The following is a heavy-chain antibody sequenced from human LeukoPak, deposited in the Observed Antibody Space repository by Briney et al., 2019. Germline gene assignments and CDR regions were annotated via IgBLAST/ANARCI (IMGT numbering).Heavy chain of an antibody. CDR3: ARGRGRGRLLESSSHDQYNWFDP. J-gene: IGHJ5*02. V-gene: IGHV4-34*01. CDR1: GGSFSGYY. D-gene: IGHD3-3*01. CDR2: INHSGST. Sequence: SETLSLTCAVYGGSFSGYYWSWIRQPPGKGLEWIGEINHSGSTNYNPSLKSRVTISVDTSKNQFSLKLSSVTAADTAVYYCARGRGRGRLLESSSHDQYNWFDPWGQGTLVTVSS.